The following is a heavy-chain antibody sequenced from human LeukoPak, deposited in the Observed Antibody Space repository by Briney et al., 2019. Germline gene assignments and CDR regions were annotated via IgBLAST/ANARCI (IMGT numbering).Heavy chain of an antibody. V-gene: IGHV3-7*01. D-gene: IGHD3-22*01. CDR3: ARLGPVTMIVVSYWYFDL. CDR1: GFTFSNYW. CDR2: IKQDGSEK. J-gene: IGHJ2*01. Sequence: GGSLRLSCAASGFTFSNYWMSWVRQAPGKGLEWVANIKQDGSEKSYVDSVRGRFTISRDNAKNSLYLQMNSLRAEDTAVYYCARLGPVTMIVVSYWYFDLWGRGTLVTVSS.